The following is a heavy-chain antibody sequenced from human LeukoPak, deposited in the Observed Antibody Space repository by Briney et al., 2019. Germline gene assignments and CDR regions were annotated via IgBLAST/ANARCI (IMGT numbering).Heavy chain of an antibody. D-gene: IGHD2-2*01. J-gene: IGHJ6*02. Sequence: SETLSLTCTVSGGSISSSSYYWGWIRQPPGKGLEWIGNIYTSGSTYYNPSLKSRVAISVDTSKNQFSLKLSSVTAADTAVYYCARSKNIVVVPQLTYYYYGMDVWGQGTTVTVSS. CDR3: ARSKNIVVVPQLTYYYYGMDV. V-gene: IGHV4-39*01. CDR2: IYTSGST. CDR1: GGSISSSSYY.